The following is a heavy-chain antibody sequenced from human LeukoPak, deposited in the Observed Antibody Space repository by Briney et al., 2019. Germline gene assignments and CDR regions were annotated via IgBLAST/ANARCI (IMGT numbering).Heavy chain of an antibody. D-gene: IGHD3-22*01. V-gene: IGHV4-34*01. J-gene: IGHJ4*02. CDR2: INHSGST. Sequence: TSETLSLTCAVYGGSFSGYYWSWIRQPPGKGLEWIGEINHSGSTNYNPSLKSRVTISVDTSKNQFSLKLSSVTAADTAVYYCASMYYYDSSGYPVWGQGTLVTVSS. CDR3: ASMYYYDSSGYPV. CDR1: GGSFSGYY.